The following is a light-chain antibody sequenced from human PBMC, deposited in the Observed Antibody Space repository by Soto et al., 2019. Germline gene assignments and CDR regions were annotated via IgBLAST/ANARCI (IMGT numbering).Light chain of an antibody. CDR1: QDIRNF. J-gene: IGKJ3*01. CDR3: QKYSSVPV. Sequence: DIPMTQSPPSLSASVGDRVTITCRASQDIRNFVAWYQQKPGKAPKLLIYAASTLQSGVPSRFSGNGSGTDFTLTINSLQPEDVATYSCQKYSSVPVFGPGTKVEIK. V-gene: IGKV1-27*01. CDR2: AAS.